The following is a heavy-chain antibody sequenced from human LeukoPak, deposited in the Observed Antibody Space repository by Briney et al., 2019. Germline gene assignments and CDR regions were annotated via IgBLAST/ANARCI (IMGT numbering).Heavy chain of an antibody. CDR3: AKDFPTMIVVVTYYYYYGMDV. J-gene: IGHJ6*02. V-gene: IGHV3-23*01. Sequence: GGSLRLSCAASGFTFSSYAMSWVRQAPGKGLEWVSAISGSGDSTYYADSVKGRFTISRDNSKNTLYLQMNSLRAEDTAVYYCAKDFPTMIVVVTYYYYYGMDVWGQGTTVTVSS. CDR2: ISGSGDST. CDR1: GFTFSSYA. D-gene: IGHD3-22*01.